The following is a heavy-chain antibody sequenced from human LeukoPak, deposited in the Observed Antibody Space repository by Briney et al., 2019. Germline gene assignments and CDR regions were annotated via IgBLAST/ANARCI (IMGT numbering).Heavy chain of an antibody. CDR1: GFTFSSYS. CDR3: AKASYSSRSPYYYYMDV. J-gene: IGHJ6*03. Sequence: HPGGSLRLSCAASGFTFSSYSMNWVRQAPGKGLEWVSAISGSGGSTYYADSVKGRFTISRDNSKNTLYLQMNSLRAEDTAVYYCAKASYSSRSPYYYYMDVWGKGTTVTVSS. D-gene: IGHD6-19*01. V-gene: IGHV3-23*01. CDR2: ISGSGGST.